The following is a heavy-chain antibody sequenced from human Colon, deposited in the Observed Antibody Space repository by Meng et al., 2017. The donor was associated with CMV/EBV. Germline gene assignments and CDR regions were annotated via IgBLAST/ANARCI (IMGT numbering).Heavy chain of an antibody. J-gene: IGHJ6*02. Sequence: ASVKVSCKASGYSFISYGIGWVRQAPGQGLEWMGWINGYNGDTIYAQNLQGRVTMTTDTSTSTAYMELRSLRSDDTAVYYCASSSLGFWSGYDVKLGYGFDVWGQGTTVTVSS. CDR1: GYSFISYG. V-gene: IGHV1-18*01. D-gene: IGHD3-3*01. CDR2: INGYNGDT. CDR3: ASSSLGFWSGYDVKLGYGFDV.